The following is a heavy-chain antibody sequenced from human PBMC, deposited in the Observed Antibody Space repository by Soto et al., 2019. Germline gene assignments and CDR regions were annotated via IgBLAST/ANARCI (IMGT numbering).Heavy chain of an antibody. CDR1: GGSFSGYY. CDR3: ARDRNGDFDY. Sequence: SETLSLTCAVYGGSFSGYYWIWIRQPPGKGLEWIGEINHSGSTNYNPSLKSRVTISVDTSKNQFSLKLSSVTAADTAVYYCARDRNGDFDYWGQGTLVTVSS. J-gene: IGHJ4*02. D-gene: IGHD1-1*01. V-gene: IGHV4-34*01. CDR2: INHSGST.